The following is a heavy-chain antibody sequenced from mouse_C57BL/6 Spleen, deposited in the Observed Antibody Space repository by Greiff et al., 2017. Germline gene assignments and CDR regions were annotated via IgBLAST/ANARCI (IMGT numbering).Heavy chain of an antibody. D-gene: IGHD1-1*01. CDR3: ARSPFITTVVASVYWYFDV. CDR2: IRNKANGYTT. V-gene: IGHV7-3*01. Sequence: VKLMESGGGLVQPGGSLSLSCAASGFTFPDYYMSWVRQPPGKALEWLGFIRNKANGYTTEYSASVKGRFTITRDNSQSILYIQMNALRAEDSATYYCARSPFITTVVASVYWYFDVWGTGTTVTVSS. CDR1: GFTFPDYY. J-gene: IGHJ1*03.